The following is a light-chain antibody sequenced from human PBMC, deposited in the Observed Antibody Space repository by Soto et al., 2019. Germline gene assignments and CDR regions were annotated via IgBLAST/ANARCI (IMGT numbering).Light chain of an antibody. CDR2: DAS. CDR3: QQCHRYLT. J-gene: IGKJ1*01. Sequence: DIQMTQSPSTLSASVGDRVTITCRASQSISSWLAWYQQKPGKAPKLLIYDASSLESGVPSRFSGSASGTEFTLTISSLKPDDIATYYCQQCHRYLTFGQGTKVDIK. V-gene: IGKV1-5*01. CDR1: QSISSW.